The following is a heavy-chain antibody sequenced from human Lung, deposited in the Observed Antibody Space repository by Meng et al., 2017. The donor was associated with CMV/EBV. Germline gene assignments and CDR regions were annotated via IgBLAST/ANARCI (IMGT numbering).Heavy chain of an antibody. J-gene: IGHJ5*02. CDR2: IYSGGTT. D-gene: IGHD6-13*01. V-gene: IGHV3-53*01. CDR1: GFIVSSTY. Sequence: GESLKISCEASGFIVSSTYMSWVRQAPGKGLEWVSVIYSGGTTFKANSVKGRFTISRDNSKNTLFLQMNRLRAEDTAVYYCAKDQSSWYGTGDDNWFDPWGQGTLVTVSS. CDR3: AKDQSSWYGTGDDNWFDP.